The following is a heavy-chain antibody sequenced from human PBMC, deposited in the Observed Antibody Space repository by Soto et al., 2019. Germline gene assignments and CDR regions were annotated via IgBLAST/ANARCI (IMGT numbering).Heavy chain of an antibody. J-gene: IGHJ4*02. CDR2: ISSGSKTI. CDR1: GFTFSGYS. CDR3: VREDILGVRSFDY. D-gene: IGHD3-9*01. Sequence: GGSLRLSCAASGFTFSGYSVNWVRQAPGKGLEWISYISSGSKTIYYADSVKGRFIVSRDNAKNSQYLQMSSLRDEDTAVYYCVREDILGVRSFDYWGQGTLVTVS. V-gene: IGHV3-48*02.